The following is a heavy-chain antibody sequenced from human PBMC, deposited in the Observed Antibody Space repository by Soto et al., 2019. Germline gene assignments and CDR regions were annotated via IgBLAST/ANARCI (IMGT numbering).Heavy chain of an antibody. V-gene: IGHV4-30-2*01. CDR3: ARNTVTKSYWFDP. CDR1: GGSISSGGYS. CDR2: IYHSGST. J-gene: IGHJ5*02. Sequence: QLQLQESGSGLVKPSQTLSLTCAVSGGSISSGGYSWSWIRQPPGKGLEWIGYIYHSGSTYYNPSLKRRVTISVDRSKNQFSLKLSSVTAADTAVYYCARNTVTKSYWFDPWGQGTLVTVSS. D-gene: IGHD4-17*01.